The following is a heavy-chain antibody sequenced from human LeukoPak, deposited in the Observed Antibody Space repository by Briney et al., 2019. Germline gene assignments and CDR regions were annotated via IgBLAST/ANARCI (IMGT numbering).Heavy chain of an antibody. CDR2: TYYRSKWYN. CDR3: ARGDSSSYTSSWWFDS. CDR1: GDSVSSNSGA. D-gene: IGHD6-13*01. V-gene: IGHV6-1*01. Sequence: SQTLSLTCAISGDSVSSNSGAWNWIRQSPSRGLEWLGRTYYRSKWYNDYAVSVKGRITINPDTSKNQFSLQLDSLIPEDTAVYYCARGDSSSYTSSWWFDSWGQGTLVTVSS. J-gene: IGHJ5*01.